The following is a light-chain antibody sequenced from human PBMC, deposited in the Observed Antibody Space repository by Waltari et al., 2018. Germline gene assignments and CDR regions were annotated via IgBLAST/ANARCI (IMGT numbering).Light chain of an antibody. J-gene: IGLJ2*01. Sequence: SYDLTQPPSVSVSPGQTARITCSGNALPKLYSYWYQQKPGQAPLLLIYKDTQRASGIHERVSGSTSGTTVTLTISGVQAEDAADYYCQSADTDFANHVLFGGGTQLTVL. CDR3: QSADTDFANHVL. V-gene: IGLV3-25*03. CDR2: KDT. CDR1: ALPKLY.